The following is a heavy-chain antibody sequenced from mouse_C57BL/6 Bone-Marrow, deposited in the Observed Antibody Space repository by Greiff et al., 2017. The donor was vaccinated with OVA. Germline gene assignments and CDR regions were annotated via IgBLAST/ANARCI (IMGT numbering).Heavy chain of an antibody. CDR3: ARSGYFDV. J-gene: IGHJ1*03. CDR2: IYPGDGDT. CDR1: GYAFSSSW. Sequence: VQLQQSGPELVKPGASVKISCKASGYAFSSSWMNWWKQRPGKGLEWIGRIYPGDGDTNYNGKFKGKATLTADKSSSTAYMQLSSLTSEDSAVYFCARSGYFDVWGTGTTVTVSS. V-gene: IGHV1-82*01.